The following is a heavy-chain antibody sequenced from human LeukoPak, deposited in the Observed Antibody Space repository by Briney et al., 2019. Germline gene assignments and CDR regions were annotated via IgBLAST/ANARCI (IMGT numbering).Heavy chain of an antibody. V-gene: IGHV3-30*04. Sequence: GRSLRLSCTASGFTFSSYAMHWVRQAPGKGLEWVAVISYDGRNKYYADSVKGRFTISRDNSKNPLYLQMNSLRAEDTAVYYCARDEAGHSAAFDIWGHGTMVTVSS. CDR3: ARDEAGHSAAFDI. CDR1: GFTFSSYA. J-gene: IGHJ3*02. CDR2: ISYDGRNK.